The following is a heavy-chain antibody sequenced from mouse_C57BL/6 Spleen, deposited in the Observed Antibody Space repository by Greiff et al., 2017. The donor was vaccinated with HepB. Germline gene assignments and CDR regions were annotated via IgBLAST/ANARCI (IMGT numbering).Heavy chain of an antibody. CDR1: GYTFTDHT. J-gene: IGHJ4*01. Sequence: VKLVESDAELVKPGASVKISCKVSGYTFTDHTIHWMKQRPEQGLEWIGYIYPRDGSTKYNEKFKGKATLTADKSSSTAYMQLNSLTSEDSAVYFCARPYDYAFYAMDYWGQGTSVTVSS. CDR2: IYPRDGST. V-gene: IGHV1-78*01. CDR3: ARPYDYAFYAMDY. D-gene: IGHD2-4*01.